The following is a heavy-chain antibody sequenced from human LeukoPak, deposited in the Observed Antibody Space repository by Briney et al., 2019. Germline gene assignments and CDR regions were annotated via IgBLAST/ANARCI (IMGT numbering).Heavy chain of an antibody. CDR2: INLDGSTI. Sequence: GGSLRLSCAASRFTLSSYWMDWVRQAPGEGLVWVSRINLDGSTISYVDSVKGRFTISRDNVKNSLYLQLNSLRAEDTAVYYCARGHCSSIGCYPYYFDYWGQGTLVTVSS. CDR1: RFTLSSYW. J-gene: IGHJ4*02. D-gene: IGHD2-2*01. CDR3: ARGHCSSIGCYPYYFDY. V-gene: IGHV3-74*01.